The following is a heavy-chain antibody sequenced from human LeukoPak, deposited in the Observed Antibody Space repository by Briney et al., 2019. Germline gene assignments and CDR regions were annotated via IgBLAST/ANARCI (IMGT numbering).Heavy chain of an antibody. V-gene: IGHV1-2*02. D-gene: IGHD3-22*01. CDR1: GYTFTGYY. Sequence: ASVKVSCKTSGYTFTGYYMPWVRQAPGQGLEWMGWINPNSGGTNYAQKFQGRVTMTRDTSISTAYMELSRLRSDDTAVYYCARAGSGYYYFDYWGQGTLVTVSS. CDR2: INPNSGGT. CDR3: ARAGSGYYYFDY. J-gene: IGHJ4*02.